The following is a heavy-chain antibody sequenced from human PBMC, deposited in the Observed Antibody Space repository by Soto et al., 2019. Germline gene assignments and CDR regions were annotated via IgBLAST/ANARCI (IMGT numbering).Heavy chain of an antibody. V-gene: IGHV1-8*01. CDR3: ARRHILGGGFGLYYDYYLDV. Sequence: QVQLVQSGDEVRKPEASVKVSCKASGYTFTSYDINWVRQATGQGLEWMGWMNSNSGNTGYAQKFQGRVTMTRNTSIRTAYIELSRMRSEDTAVYYCARRHILGGGFGLYYDYYLDVWGKGTTVTVSS. J-gene: IGHJ6*03. D-gene: IGHD3-16*01. CDR2: MNSNSGNT. CDR1: GYTFTSYD.